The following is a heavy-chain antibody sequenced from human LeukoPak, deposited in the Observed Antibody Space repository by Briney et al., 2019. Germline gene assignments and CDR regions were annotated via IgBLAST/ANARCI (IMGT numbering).Heavy chain of an antibody. D-gene: IGHD6-19*01. Sequence: ASETLSLTCTVSGGSISSSSYYWGWIRQPPGKGLEWIGSIYYSGSTYYNPSLKSRVTISVDTSKNQFSLKLSSVTAADTAVYYCAREGSSGSIDYWGQGTLVTVSP. CDR1: GGSISSSSYY. CDR3: AREGSSGSIDY. V-gene: IGHV4-39*07. J-gene: IGHJ4*02. CDR2: IYYSGST.